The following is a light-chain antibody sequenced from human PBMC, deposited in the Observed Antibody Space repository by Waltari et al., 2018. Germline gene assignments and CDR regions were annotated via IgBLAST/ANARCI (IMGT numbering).Light chain of an antibody. Sequence: QAVVTQEPSLTVSPGGTVTLTCGSSTGAVTSGHYPYWFQQKPGQAPRTRIYDTTNKHSWTPARFSGSLLGGKAALTLSGAQPEEEAEYYCLLSYGGARVFGGGTKLTVL. V-gene: IGLV7-46*01. J-gene: IGLJ3*02. CDR1: TGAVTSGHY. CDR2: DTT. CDR3: LLSYGGARV.